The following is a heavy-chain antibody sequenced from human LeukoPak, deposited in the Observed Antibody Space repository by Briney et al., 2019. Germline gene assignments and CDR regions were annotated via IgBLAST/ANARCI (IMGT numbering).Heavy chain of an antibody. J-gene: IGHJ4*02. V-gene: IGHV4-59*01. D-gene: IGHD6-13*01. Sequence: PSETLSLTCTVSGGSISTDFWNWIRQPPGEGLEWIGCIYYSGSTNYNPSLKSRVTISVDTSKNQFSLNLNSLTAADTAVYYCARGKSAAAGRAFEYRGQGTLVTVSS. CDR2: IYYSGST. CDR1: GGSISTDF. CDR3: ARGKSAAAGRAFEY.